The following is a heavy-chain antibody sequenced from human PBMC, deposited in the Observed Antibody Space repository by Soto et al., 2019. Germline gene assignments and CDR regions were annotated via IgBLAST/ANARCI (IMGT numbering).Heavy chain of an antibody. V-gene: IGHV1-3*01. CDR1: GYTFTSYA. J-gene: IGHJ4*02. D-gene: IGHD6-25*01. CDR3: ARFIAAAGSFDY. CDR2: INAGNGNT. Sequence: GASVKVSCKASGYTFTSYAMHWVRQAPGQRLEWMGWINAGNGNTKYSQKFQGRVTITRDTSASTAYMELSSLRSEDTAVYYCARFIAAAGSFDYWGQGTLVNVSS.